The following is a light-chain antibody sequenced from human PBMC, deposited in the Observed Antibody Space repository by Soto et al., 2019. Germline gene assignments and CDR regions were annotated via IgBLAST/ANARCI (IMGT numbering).Light chain of an antibody. CDR2: GNS. J-gene: IGLJ2*01. Sequence: QSVLTQPPSVSGAPGQRVTISCTGSSSNIGAGYDVHWYQQLPGTAPKLLIYGNSNRPSGVPDRFSGSKSGTSASLAITGLQAEYEADYCQSYDSSLSVLFGGGTKLTVL. CDR3: QSYDSSLSVL. V-gene: IGLV1-40*01. CDR1: SSNIGAGYD.